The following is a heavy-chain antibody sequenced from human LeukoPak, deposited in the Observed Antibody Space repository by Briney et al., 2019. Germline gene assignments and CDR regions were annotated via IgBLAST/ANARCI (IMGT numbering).Heavy chain of an antibody. Sequence: PSETLSLTCTVSGGSISSYYWSWIRQPPGKGLEWIGYIYYSGSTNYNPSLKSRVTISVDTSKNQFSLKLSSVTAADTAVYYCARQPATPNSFDYWGQGTLVTVSS. V-gene: IGHV4-59*08. CDR3: ARQPATPNSFDY. CDR2: IYYSGST. D-gene: IGHD6-25*01. J-gene: IGHJ4*02. CDR1: GGSISSYY.